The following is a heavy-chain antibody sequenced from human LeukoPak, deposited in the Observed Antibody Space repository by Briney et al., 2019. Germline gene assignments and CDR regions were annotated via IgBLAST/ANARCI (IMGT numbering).Heavy chain of an antibody. J-gene: IGHJ4*02. Sequence: PSETLSLTFTVSGGSISSYYWSWIRQPPGKGLEWIGYIYYSGSTNYNPSLKSRVTRSVDTSKNQFSLKLSSVTAADTAVYYCARDSFYGTLDYWGQGTLVTVSS. D-gene: IGHD5/OR15-5a*01. V-gene: IGHV4-59*01. CDR1: GGSISSYY. CDR2: IYYSGST. CDR3: ARDSFYGTLDY.